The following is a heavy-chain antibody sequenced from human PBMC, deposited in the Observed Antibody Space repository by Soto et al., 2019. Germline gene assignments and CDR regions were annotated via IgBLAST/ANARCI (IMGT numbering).Heavy chain of an antibody. CDR2: IIPIFGTA. D-gene: IGHD3-22*01. Sequence: SVKVSCKASGGTFSSYAISWVRQAPGQGLEWMGGIIPIFGTANYAQKFQGRVTITADESTSTAYMELSSLRSEDTAVYYCAEQSSGYSYYFDYWGQGTLVTVSS. CDR1: GGTFSSYA. V-gene: IGHV1-69*13. J-gene: IGHJ4*02. CDR3: AEQSSGYSYYFDY.